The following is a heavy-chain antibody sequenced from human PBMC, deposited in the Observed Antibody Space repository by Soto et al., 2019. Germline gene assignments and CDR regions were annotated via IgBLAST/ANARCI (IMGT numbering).Heavy chain of an antibody. V-gene: IGHV3-23*01. Sequence: PVESLRLSCAASGFTFMNYAMSWVRQAPGKGVEWVSAISGSGGSTYYADSVKGRCTISRDHSENMVYLQMNSLRAEDMAVYYCAKDRIAETTCYFHYWGQGTPDPDSS. CDR1: GFTFMNYA. J-gene: IGHJ4*02. D-gene: IGHD6-13*01. CDR2: ISGSGGST. CDR3: AKDRIAETTCYFHY.